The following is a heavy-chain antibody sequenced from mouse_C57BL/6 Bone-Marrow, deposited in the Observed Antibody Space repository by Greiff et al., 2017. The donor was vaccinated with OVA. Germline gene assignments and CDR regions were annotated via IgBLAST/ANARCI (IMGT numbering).Heavy chain of an antibody. D-gene: IGHD1-1*01. CDR2: IRNKPNGSTT. V-gene: IGHV7-3*01. Sequence: EVQVVESGGGLVQPGDSLSLSCAASGFTFTNYYMSWVRQPPGKALEWLAFIRNKPNGSTTEYSSSVKGRFTISRDNSQSILYLQMNALRAEDSATYDCGRYRGRVAVDYFDYWGQGTALTVSS. CDR3: GRYRGRVAVDYFDY. J-gene: IGHJ2*01. CDR1: GFTFTNYY.